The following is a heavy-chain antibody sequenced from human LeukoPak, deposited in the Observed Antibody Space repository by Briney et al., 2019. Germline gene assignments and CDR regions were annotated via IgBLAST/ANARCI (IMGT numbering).Heavy chain of an antibody. Sequence: ASVKVSCKASGYTFTSYYMHWVRQAPGQGLEWMGWINPNSGGTNYAQKFQGRVTMTRDTSISTAYMELSRLRSDDTAVYYCARERYGSGSYPADYWGQGTLVTVSS. CDR3: ARERYGSGSYPADY. D-gene: IGHD3-10*01. CDR2: INPNSGGT. J-gene: IGHJ4*02. V-gene: IGHV1-2*02. CDR1: GYTFTSYY.